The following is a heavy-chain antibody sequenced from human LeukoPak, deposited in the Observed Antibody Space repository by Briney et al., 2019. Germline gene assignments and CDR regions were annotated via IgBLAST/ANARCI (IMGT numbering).Heavy chain of an antibody. J-gene: IGHJ6*02. D-gene: IGHD5-18*01. CDR3: ARDNGRQLWSGYYYYYGMDV. CDR2: IIPILGTA. CDR1: GGTFSSYA. V-gene: IGHV1-69*13. Sequence: ASVKVSCKASGGTFSSYAISWVRQAPGQGLEWMGGIIPILGTANYAQKFQGRVTITADESTSTAYMELSSLRSEDTAVYYCARDNGRQLWSGYYYYYGMDVWGQGTTVTVSS.